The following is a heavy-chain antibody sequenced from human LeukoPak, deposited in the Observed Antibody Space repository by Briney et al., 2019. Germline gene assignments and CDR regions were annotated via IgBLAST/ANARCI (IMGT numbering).Heavy chain of an antibody. CDR2: INSDGSST. CDR3: ARGRLAGIEY. V-gene: IGHV3-74*01. CDR1: GFTFSSYW. Sequence: GGALRLSCSASGFTFSSYWMHWVRQAPGKGLVWVSRINSDGSSTSYADSVKGRFTVSRDNAKNTVYLQMNSLRAEDTAVYYCARGRLAGIEYWGQGTLVTVSS. D-gene: IGHD6-19*01. J-gene: IGHJ4*02.